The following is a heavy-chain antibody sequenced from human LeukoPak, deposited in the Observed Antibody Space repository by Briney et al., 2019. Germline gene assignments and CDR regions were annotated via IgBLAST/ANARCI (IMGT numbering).Heavy chain of an antibody. J-gene: IGHJ4*02. CDR1: GGPIRSYY. CDR3: ARDLGGYSRNFDY. D-gene: IGHD6-13*01. Sequence: KPSETLSLTCTVSGGPIRSYYWRWIRQPARKGLELIGRIYTSASNNYNPSLKSRVTMSVDTSKNQFSLKLSSVTAADTAVYYCARDLGGYSRNFDYWGQGTLVTVSS. V-gene: IGHV4-4*07. CDR2: IYTSASN.